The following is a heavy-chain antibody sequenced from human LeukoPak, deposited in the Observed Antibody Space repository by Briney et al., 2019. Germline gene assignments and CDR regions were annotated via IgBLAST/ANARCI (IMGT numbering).Heavy chain of an antibody. Sequence: PGGSLRLSCAASGFTFSNAWMSWVRQAPGRGLEWVSTISGSGTSTYYADSVKGRFTISRDNSKNTVYLQMSSLRAEDTAVYYCAKEAAYYGPAWGQGTLVTVSS. CDR3: AKEAAYYGPA. CDR2: ISGSGTST. CDR1: GFTFSNAW. J-gene: IGHJ5*02. D-gene: IGHD3-10*01. V-gene: IGHV3-23*01.